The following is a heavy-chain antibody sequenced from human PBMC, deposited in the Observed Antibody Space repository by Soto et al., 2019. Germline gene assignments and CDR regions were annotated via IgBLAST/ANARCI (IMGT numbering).Heavy chain of an antibody. CDR3: ARAHSYGIVGYYYYAMDV. CDR2: INPSGGST. D-gene: IGHD5-18*01. V-gene: IGHV1-46*01. J-gene: IGHJ6*02. Sequence: ASVKVSCKASGYTLTGYYMHLVRQAPGQGLEWMGIINPSGGSTSYAQKFQGRVTMTRDTSTSTVYMELSSLRSEDTAVYYCARAHSYGIVGYYYYAMDVWGQGTTVTVSS. CDR1: GYTLTGYY.